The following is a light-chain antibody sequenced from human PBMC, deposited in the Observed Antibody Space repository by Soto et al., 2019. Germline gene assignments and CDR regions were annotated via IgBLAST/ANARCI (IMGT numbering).Light chain of an antibody. CDR1: QSVSSS. J-gene: IGKJ1*01. CDR3: QQYNNWPRT. Sequence: KESPGTLSLSPGERATLSCRASQSVSSSRLAWYRQKPGQAPRLLIYDISNRAAGVPARFSGSGSETEFTLTIRSLQSEDFAVYYCQQYNNWPRTFGQGTKVDIK. CDR2: DIS. V-gene: IGKV3-15*01.